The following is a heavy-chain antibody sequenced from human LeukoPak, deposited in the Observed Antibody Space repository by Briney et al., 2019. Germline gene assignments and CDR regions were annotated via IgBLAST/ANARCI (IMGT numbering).Heavy chain of an antibody. CDR2: INPNSGGT. CDR1: GYTVTGYY. V-gene: IGHV1-2*02. CDR3: ARVRVRGSSSFYYFDY. Sequence: ASVKVSCKASGYTVTGYYMHWVRQAPEQGLEWMGWINPNSGGTNYAQKFQGRVTMTRDTSISTAYMELSRLRSDDTAVYYCARVRVRGSSSFYYFDYWGQGTLVTVSS. J-gene: IGHJ4*02. D-gene: IGHD6-6*01.